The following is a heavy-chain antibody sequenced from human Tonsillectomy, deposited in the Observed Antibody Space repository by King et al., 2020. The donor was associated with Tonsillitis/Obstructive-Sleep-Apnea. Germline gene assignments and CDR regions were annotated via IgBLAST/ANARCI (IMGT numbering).Heavy chain of an antibody. V-gene: IGHV3-33*01. Sequence: VQLVESGGGVVQPGRSLRLSCAASGFTFSSYGMHWVRQAPGKGLEWVAVIWYDGSNKYYADSVKGRFTISRDNSKNTLYLQMNSLRAEDTAVYYCAREAAYVAVVGKGWFDPWGQGTLVTVSS. D-gene: IGHD6-19*01. CDR2: IWYDGSNK. CDR3: AREAAYVAVVGKGWFDP. J-gene: IGHJ5*02. CDR1: GFTFSSYG.